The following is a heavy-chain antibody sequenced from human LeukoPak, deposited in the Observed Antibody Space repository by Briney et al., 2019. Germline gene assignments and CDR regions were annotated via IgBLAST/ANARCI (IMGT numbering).Heavy chain of an antibody. CDR1: GFTFSDHY. CDR2: TRNKANSYTT. Sequence: GGSLRLSCAASGFTFSDHYMDWVRQAPGKGLEWVGRTRNKANSYTTEYAASVKGRFTISRDDSKNSLYLQMNSLKTEDTAVYYCARRGYSGYDYDYWGQGTLVTVSS. V-gene: IGHV3-72*01. CDR3: ARRGYSGYDYDY. D-gene: IGHD5-12*01. J-gene: IGHJ4*02.